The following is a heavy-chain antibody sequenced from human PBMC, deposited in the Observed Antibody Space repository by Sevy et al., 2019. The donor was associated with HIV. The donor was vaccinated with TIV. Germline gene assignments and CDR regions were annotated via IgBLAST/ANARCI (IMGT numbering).Heavy chain of an antibody. Sequence: QSQTLSLTCAIPGDSVSSIRTSWNWIRQSPSRGLEWLGRTYYRSKWYNDYATSVKSRITINADTSKNQVSLQLNSVTPEDTAVYYCAERTNDVFYYGMDVWGQGTTVTVSS. CDR3: AERTNDVFYYGMDV. J-gene: IGHJ6*02. CDR1: GDSVSSIRTS. CDR2: TYYRSKWYN. V-gene: IGHV6-1*01.